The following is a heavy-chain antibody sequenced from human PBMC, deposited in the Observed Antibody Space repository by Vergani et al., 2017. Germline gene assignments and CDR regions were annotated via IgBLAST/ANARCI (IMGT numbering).Heavy chain of an antibody. CDR1: GGSFSGYY. V-gene: IGHV4-34*01. CDR3: ARVARVVVVPAANYYYYYYMDV. D-gene: IGHD2-2*01. J-gene: IGHJ6*03. CDR2: INHSGST. Sequence: QVQLQQWGAGLLKPSETLSLTCAVYGGSFSGYYWSWIRQPPGKGLEWIGEINHSGSTNYNPYLKSRVTISVETSKNQYSLKLSCVTAADTAVYYCARVARVVVVPAANYYYYYYMDVWGKGTTVTVSS.